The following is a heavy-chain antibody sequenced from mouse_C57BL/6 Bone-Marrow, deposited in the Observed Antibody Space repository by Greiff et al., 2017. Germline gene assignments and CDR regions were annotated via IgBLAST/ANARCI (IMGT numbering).Heavy chain of an antibody. CDR1: GFTFSDYG. J-gene: IGHJ4*01. CDR3: ARDDHSCDAMDY. V-gene: IGHV5-15*01. Sequence: EVMLVESGGGLVQPGGSLKLSCAASGFTFSDYGMAWVRQAPRKGLEWVAFISNLAYSIYYTETVTGRFTISRENDKNTLYLDMSSLKSEDTAMYYDARDDHSCDAMDYWGQGTSVTVSS. CDR2: ISNLAYSI. D-gene: IGHD2-12*01.